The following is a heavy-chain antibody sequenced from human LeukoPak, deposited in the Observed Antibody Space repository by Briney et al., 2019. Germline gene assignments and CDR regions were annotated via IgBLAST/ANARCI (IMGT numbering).Heavy chain of an antibody. CDR3: AKRGRSGWHVDY. J-gene: IGHJ4*02. D-gene: IGHD6-19*01. CDR1: GFTFSSYG. V-gene: IGHV3-30*18. Sequence: GGSLRLSCAASGFTFSSYGMHWVRQAPGKGLEWVAVISYDGSNKYYADSVKGRFTISRDNSKNTLYLQMNSLRAEDTAVYYCAKRGRSGWHVDYWGQGTLVTVFS. CDR2: ISYDGSNK.